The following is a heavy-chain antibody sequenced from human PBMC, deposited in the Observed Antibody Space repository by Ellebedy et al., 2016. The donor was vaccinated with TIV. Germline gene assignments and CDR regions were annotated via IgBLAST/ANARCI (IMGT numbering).Heavy chain of an antibody. CDR3: ARKAGDTTGFHDY. V-gene: IGHV5-10-1*01. D-gene: IGHD3-9*01. CDR1: GYKFTSYW. CDR2: IDPNDSYA. Sequence: GESLKISCQGSGYKFTSYWITWVRQTPGKGLEGVGRIDPNDSYADYSPSFQGHVSISADRSTSTAYLQWSSLKASDTAMYFCARKAGDTTGFHDYWGQGALVTVSS. J-gene: IGHJ4*02.